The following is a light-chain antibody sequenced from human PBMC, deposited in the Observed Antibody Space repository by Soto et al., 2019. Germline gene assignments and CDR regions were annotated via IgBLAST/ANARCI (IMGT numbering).Light chain of an antibody. CDR3: QQSNITPWT. Sequence: DIQMTQSPSFLSASVGDRVTITCRASQSISSYLNWYQQKPGKAPKLLIYAASSLQSGVPSRFSGSGSGTDFTLTISSLQPEDFATYYCQQSNITPWTFGRGTKIEIK. CDR1: QSISSY. CDR2: AAS. V-gene: IGKV1-39*01. J-gene: IGKJ1*01.